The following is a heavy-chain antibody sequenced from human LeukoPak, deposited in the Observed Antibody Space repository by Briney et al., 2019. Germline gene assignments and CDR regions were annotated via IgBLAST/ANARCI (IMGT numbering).Heavy chain of an antibody. D-gene: IGHD3/OR15-3a*01. J-gene: IGHJ4*02. V-gene: IGHV3-7*01. CDR2: IGKDGSGK. CDR3: ARDLDYYATDY. Sequence: GGSLRLSCAASGFSLSRYWMSWVRQAPGQGLEWVANIGKDGSGKHYADSVKGRFTISRDNAKNSLYLQMNSLRADDTAVYYCARDLDYYATDYWGQGTLVTVSS. CDR1: GFSLSRYW.